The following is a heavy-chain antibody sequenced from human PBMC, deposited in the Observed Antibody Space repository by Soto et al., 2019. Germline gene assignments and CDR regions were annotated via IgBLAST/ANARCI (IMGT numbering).Heavy chain of an antibody. CDR1: GFSLSNARMG. CDR3: ARSTYYDILTGYYSLNWFDP. J-gene: IGHJ5*02. D-gene: IGHD3-9*01. CDR2: IFSNDEK. Sequence: QVTLKESGPVLVNPTETLTLTCTVSGFSLSNARMGVSWIRQPPGKALEWLAHIFSNDEKSYSTSLKSRLTISKDTSKSQVVLTMTNMDPVDTATYYCARSTYYDILTGYYSLNWFDPWGQGTLVTVSS. V-gene: IGHV2-26*01.